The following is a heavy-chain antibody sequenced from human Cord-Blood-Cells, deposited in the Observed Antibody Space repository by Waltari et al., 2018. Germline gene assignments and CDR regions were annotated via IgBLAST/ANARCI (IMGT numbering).Heavy chain of an antibody. Sequence: QVQLVQSGAEVKKPGASVKVSCKASGYTFTSDGISWVRQAPGQGLEWMGWISAYNGNTNYAQKLQGRVTMTTDTSTSTAYMGRRGRGSGDTAGYYCARECSGVDYYYGMDVWRQGTTVTVSS. CDR2: ISAYNGNT. CDR3: ARECSGVDYYYGMDV. J-gene: IGHJ6*02. D-gene: IGHD6-19*01. CDR1: GYTFTSDG. V-gene: IGHV1-18*01.